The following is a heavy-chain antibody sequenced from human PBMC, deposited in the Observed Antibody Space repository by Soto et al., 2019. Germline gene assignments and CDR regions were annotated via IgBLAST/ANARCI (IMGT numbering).Heavy chain of an antibody. D-gene: IGHD6-19*01. CDR2: INHSGST. J-gene: IGHJ4*02. CDR3: ASGSGWNDY. V-gene: IGHV4-34*01. Sequence: SETTSLSCAVYGGSFSGYYLSWIRQPPGKGLEWIGEINHSGSTNYNPALQSRVTISVDTSKNHFSLKLSSVTAADTALSYCASGSGWNDYWGQGTLVTVSS. CDR1: GGSFSGYY.